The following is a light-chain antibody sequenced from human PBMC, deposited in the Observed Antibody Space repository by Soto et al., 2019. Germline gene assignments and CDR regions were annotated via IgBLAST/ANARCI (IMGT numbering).Light chain of an antibody. Sequence: EIVLTQSPGTLSSSPGERITLSCRASQSVSSNYLAWYQQKPGQAPRLLIYGASSRATGIPDRFSGSGSGTDFTLTISSLEPEDSAVYYCQQRHMWPITFGQGTRLEIK. CDR2: GAS. J-gene: IGKJ5*01. V-gene: IGKV3D-20*02. CDR1: QSVSSNY. CDR3: QQRHMWPIT.